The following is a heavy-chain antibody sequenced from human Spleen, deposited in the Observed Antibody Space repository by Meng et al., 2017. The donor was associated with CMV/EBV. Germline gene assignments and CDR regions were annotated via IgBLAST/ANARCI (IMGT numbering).Heavy chain of an antibody. CDR2: IYYSGST. Sequence: VRLVESGGGLVKPGGSLRLSCAASGFSFSSYSMNWVRQAPGKGLEWIGSIYYSGSTYYNPSLKSRVTISVDTSKNQFSLKLSSVTAADTAVYYCARERDIVVVVVATGGVFDYLGQGTLVTVSS. CDR1: GFSFSSYS. D-gene: IGHD2-15*01. CDR3: ARERDIVVVVVATGGVFDY. V-gene: IGHV4-39*07. J-gene: IGHJ4*02.